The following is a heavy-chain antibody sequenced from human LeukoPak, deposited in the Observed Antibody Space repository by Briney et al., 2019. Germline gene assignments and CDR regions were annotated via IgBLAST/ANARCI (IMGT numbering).Heavy chain of an antibody. CDR1: GYTFTSYD. CDR2: MNPNSGNT. D-gene: IGHD3-22*01. V-gene: IGHV1-8*01. J-gene: IGHJ3*02. CDR3: ARERPIYYDSSGYYYGRAFDI. Sequence: ASVKVSCKASGYTFTSYDINWVRQATRQGLEWMGWMNPNSGNTGYAQKFQGRVTMTRSTSIRTAYMELSSLGSEDTAVYYCARERPIYYDSSGYYYGRAFDIWGQGTMVTVSS.